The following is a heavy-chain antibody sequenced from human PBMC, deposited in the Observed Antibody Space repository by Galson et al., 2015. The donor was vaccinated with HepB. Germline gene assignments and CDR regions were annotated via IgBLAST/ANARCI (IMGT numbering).Heavy chain of an antibody. D-gene: IGHD3-22*01. CDR2: ISYDGSNK. CDR1: GFTFSSYA. J-gene: IGHJ4*02. Sequence: SLRLSCAASGFTFSSYAMHWVRQAPGKGLEWVAVISYDGSNKYYADSVKGRFTISRDNSKNTLYLQMNSLRAEDTAVYYCARDNRYYDSSALDYWGQGTLVTVSS. V-gene: IGHV3-30-3*01. CDR3: ARDNRYYDSSALDY.